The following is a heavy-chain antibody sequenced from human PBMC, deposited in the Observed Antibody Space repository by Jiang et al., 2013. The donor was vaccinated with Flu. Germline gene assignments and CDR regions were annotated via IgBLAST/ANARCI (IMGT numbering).Heavy chain of an antibody. CDR1: GYTFTSYG. CDR3: ARGSEFDP. Sequence: SGAEVKKPGASGEGSPARPSGYTFTSYGISWVRQAPGQGLEWMGWISAYNGNTNYAQKLQGRVTMTTDTSTSTAYMELRSLRSDDTAVYYCARGSEFDPWGQGTLVTVSS. J-gene: IGHJ5*02. V-gene: IGHV1-18*04. CDR2: ISAYNGNT.